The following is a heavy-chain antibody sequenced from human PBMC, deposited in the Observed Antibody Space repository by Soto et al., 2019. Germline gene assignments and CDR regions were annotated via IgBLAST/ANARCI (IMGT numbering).Heavy chain of an antibody. J-gene: IGHJ6*02. CDR1: GDSVSSNSAA. D-gene: IGHD6-13*01. Sequence: SQTLSRNCAISGDSVSSNSAAWNWVRSSPSRGLEWLGRTYYRSNWRHDYAVSVKSRITVNPDTSKNHFSLQLNSVTPDDTAVYYCARGLSSSWYVTYYYYGMDVWGQGTTVTVS. CDR2: TYYRSNWRH. CDR3: ARGLSSSWYVTYYYYGMDV. V-gene: IGHV6-1*01.